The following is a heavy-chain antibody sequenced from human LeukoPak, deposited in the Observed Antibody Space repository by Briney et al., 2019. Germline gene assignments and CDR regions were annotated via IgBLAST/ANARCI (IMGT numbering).Heavy chain of an antibody. D-gene: IGHD3-10*01. CDR2: INHSGST. V-gene: IGHV4-34*01. CDR1: GGSFSGYY. CDR3: ARRGYYGSGSYVGPFDP. J-gene: IGHJ5*02. Sequence: ASETLPLTCAVYGGSFSGYYWSWIRQPPGKGLEWIGEINHSGSTNYNPSLKSRVTISVDTSKNQFSLKLSSVTAADTAVYYCARRGYYGSGSYVGPFDPWGQGTLVTVSS.